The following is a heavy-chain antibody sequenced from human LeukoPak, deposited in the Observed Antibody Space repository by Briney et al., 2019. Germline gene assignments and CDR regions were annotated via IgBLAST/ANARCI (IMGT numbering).Heavy chain of an antibody. D-gene: IGHD5-24*01. CDR3: ARVEMATITVDY. J-gene: IGHJ4*02. Sequence: GASVKVSCKASGYTFTGYYIQWVRQAPGQGLEWMGWINPNSGGTNYAQKFQGRVTMTRDTSISTAYMELSRLRSDDTAVYYCARVEMATITVDYWGQRTLVTVSS. CDR1: GYTFTGYY. CDR2: INPNSGGT. V-gene: IGHV1-2*02.